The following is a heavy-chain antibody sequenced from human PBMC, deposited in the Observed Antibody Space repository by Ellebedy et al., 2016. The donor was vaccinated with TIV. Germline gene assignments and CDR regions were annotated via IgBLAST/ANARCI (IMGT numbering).Heavy chain of an antibody. Sequence: RGSLRLSCAASGFTFSTYSMNWVRQAPGKGLEWVSSMSGTSSYVNYADSVKGRFTISRDNSKNTLFLQMNSLRAEDTAVYYCARDTAYMHAFDIWGQGTMVSVSS. CDR2: MSGTSSYV. J-gene: IGHJ3*02. CDR1: GFTFSTYS. CDR3: ARDTAYMHAFDI. V-gene: IGHV3-21*04. D-gene: IGHD4-11*01.